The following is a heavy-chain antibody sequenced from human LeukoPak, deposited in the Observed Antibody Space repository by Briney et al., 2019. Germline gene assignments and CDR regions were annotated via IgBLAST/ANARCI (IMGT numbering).Heavy chain of an antibody. CDR3: AKVPAATRYYYYMDV. Sequence: PGGSLRLSCAASGFTFSSYAMSWVRQAPGKGLEWVSAISGSGGSTYYADSVKGRFTISRDNSKNTLYLQMNSLRAEDTAVYYCAKVPAATRYYYYMDVWGKGTTVTVSS. CDR1: GFTFSSYA. J-gene: IGHJ6*03. D-gene: IGHD2-2*01. V-gene: IGHV3-23*01. CDR2: ISGSGGST.